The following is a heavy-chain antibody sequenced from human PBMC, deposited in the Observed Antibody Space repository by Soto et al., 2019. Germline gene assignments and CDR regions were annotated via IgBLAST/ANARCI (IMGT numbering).Heavy chain of an antibody. V-gene: IGHV1-18*01. J-gene: IGHJ6*02. D-gene: IGHD5-12*01. CDR2: ISTYNGDT. CDR1: GYTFTRSG. CDR3: AREGVAPYYYSGMDV. Sequence: QVQLVQSGAEVKKPGASVKVSCKASGYTFTRSGISWVRQAPGQGLEWMGWISTYNGDTNYAQTFQGRVTMTTDTSPSTVHMEVRSMRSDDTAVYYCAREGVAPYYYSGMDVWGQGTPVTVSS.